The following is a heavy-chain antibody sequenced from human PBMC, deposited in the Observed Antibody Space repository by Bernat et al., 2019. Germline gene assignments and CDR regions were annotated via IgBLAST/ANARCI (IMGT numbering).Heavy chain of an antibody. V-gene: IGHV3-33*01. J-gene: IGHJ4*02. CDR2: IWYDGSNK. CDR3: ARERILDSSGWSWDY. Sequence: QVQLVESGGGVVQPGRSLRLSCAASGFTFSSYGMHWVRQAPGKGLELVAVIWYDGSNKYYADSVKGRFTISRDNSKNTLYLQMNSLRAEDTAVYYCARERILDSSGWSWDYWGQGTLVTVSS. D-gene: IGHD6-19*01. CDR1: GFTFSSYG.